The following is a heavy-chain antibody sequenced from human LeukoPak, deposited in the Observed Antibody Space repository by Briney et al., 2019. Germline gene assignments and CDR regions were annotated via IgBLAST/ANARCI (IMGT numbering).Heavy chain of an antibody. CDR2: VSGSAFST. Sequence: GGSLRLSCAASGFTFGSYGMSWVRQAPGKGLEWVSAVSGSAFSTYYADSVKGRFTISRDNSKNTLYLQMNSLRADDTAVYYCAKADRDIVVVPDAYFDFWGQGTLVTVSS. J-gene: IGHJ4*02. V-gene: IGHV3-23*01. D-gene: IGHD2-2*01. CDR3: AKADRDIVVVPDAYFDF. CDR1: GFTFGSYG.